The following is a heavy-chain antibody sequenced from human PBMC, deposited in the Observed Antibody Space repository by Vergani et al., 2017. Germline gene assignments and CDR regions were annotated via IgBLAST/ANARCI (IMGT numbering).Heavy chain of an antibody. CDR3: ARVGGYYDSSGYYYAAGSFDY. CDR1: GYSISSGYY. V-gene: IGHV4-38-2*01. Sequence: QVQLQESGPGLVKPSETLSLTCAVSGYSISSGYYWGWIRQPPGKGLEWIGSIYHSGSTYYNPSLKSRVTISVDTSKNQFSLKLSSVTAADTAVYYCARVGGYYDSSGYYYAAGSFDYWGQGTLVTVSS. D-gene: IGHD3-22*01. J-gene: IGHJ4*02. CDR2: IYHSGST.